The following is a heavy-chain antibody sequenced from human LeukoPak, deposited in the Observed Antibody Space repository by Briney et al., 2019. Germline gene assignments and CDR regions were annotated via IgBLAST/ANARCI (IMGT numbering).Heavy chain of an antibody. V-gene: IGHV4-4*02. CDR2: VNLQGST. CDR3: AREGGPYRPLDY. CDR1: GGSISNTNW. Sequence: SETLSLTCGVSGGSISNTNWWTWVCQPPGKGLEWIGEVNLQGSTNYNPPLKSRVAISVDKSENHISLKLTSVTAADTAVYYCAREGGPYRPLDYSGQGTLVTVAS. J-gene: IGHJ4*02.